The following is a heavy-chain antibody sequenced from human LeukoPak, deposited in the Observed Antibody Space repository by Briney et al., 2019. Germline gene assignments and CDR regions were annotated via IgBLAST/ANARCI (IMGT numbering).Heavy chain of an antibody. V-gene: IGHV3-30*18. D-gene: IGHD2-15*01. CDR2: ISYDGRNQ. CDR1: GFTFSDYG. Sequence: GGSLRLSCAASGFTFSDYGMHWIRQAPGKGLEWVAVISYDGRNQYYADSVKGRFTISRDSSKNTLHLQMNSLRAEDTAVYHCAKSNGYCSGGNCYSNYWGQGTLVTVSS. CDR3: AKSNGYCSGGNCYSNY. J-gene: IGHJ4*02.